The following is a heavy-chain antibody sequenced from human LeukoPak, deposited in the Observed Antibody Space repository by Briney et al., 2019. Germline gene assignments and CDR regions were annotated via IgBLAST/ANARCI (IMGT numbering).Heavy chain of an antibody. D-gene: IGHD3-22*01. CDR1: GFTFSSSG. CDR3: AKEYYYDSSGLFD. J-gene: IGHJ4*02. CDR2: ISYDGSNK. V-gene: IGHV3-30*18. Sequence: GGSLRLSCAASGFTFSSSGMHWVRQAPGKGLEWVAVISYDGSNKYYADSVKGRFTFSRDNSKNTLYLQMNSLRAEDTAVYYCAKEYYYDSSGLFDWGQGTLVTVSS.